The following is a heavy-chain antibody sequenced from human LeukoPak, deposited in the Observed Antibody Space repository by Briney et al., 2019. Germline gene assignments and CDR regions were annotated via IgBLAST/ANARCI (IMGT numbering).Heavy chain of an antibody. D-gene: IGHD1-26*01. CDR1: GASISGSGYY. Sequence: PSETLSLTCAVSGASISGSGYYWGWIRQPPGKGLEWIGNIYSSGSTYYNASLQSRVTISVDTSKNQFSLKLSSVTAADTAVYYCARTGGKWELLYYFDYWGQGTLVTVSS. J-gene: IGHJ4*02. CDR3: ARTGGKWELLYYFDY. CDR2: IYSSGST. V-gene: IGHV4-39*07.